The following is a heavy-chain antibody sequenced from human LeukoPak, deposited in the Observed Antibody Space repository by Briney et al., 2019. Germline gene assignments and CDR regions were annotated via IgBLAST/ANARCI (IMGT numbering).Heavy chain of an antibody. CDR3: AREQQLGYYYYYYMDV. CDR1: GFTFSSYS. Sequence: GGSLRLSCAASGFTFSSYSMNWVRQAPGKGLEWVSYISSSSSTMYYADSVKGRFTISRDNAKNSLYLQMNSLRAEDTAVYYCAREQQLGYYYYYYMDVWGKGTTVTVS. V-gene: IGHV3-48*01. CDR2: ISSSSSTM. D-gene: IGHD6-13*01. J-gene: IGHJ6*03.